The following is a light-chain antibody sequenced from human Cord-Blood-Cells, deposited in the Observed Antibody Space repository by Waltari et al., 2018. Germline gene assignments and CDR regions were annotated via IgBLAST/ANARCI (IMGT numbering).Light chain of an antibody. J-gene: IGLJ3*02. CDR3: CSYAGSSRV. CDR2: EGR. V-gene: IGLV2-23*01. CDR1: SSDVGRYNL. Sequence: QSALTQPDSVSGSPGQSITISCTGTSSDVGRYNLVSWYPQHPRTASKLMIYEGRKRPSGVSNRFSGSKSGNTSSLTISGLQAEDEADYYCCSYAGSSRVFGGGTKLTVL.